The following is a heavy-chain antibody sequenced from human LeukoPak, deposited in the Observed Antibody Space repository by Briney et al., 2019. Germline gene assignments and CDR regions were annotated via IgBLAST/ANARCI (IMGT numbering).Heavy chain of an antibody. D-gene: IGHD2-15*01. Sequence: PSVTLSLTCTVSGASISSGSYYWGWIRQPPGTGLEWIGNIYYSGSTYYNPSLKSRVTISVDTSKNQFSLKLSSVTAADTAVYYCARPGRVFCSGGSCYSYFDYWGQGTLVTVSS. CDR1: GASISSGSYY. V-gene: IGHV4-39*01. CDR3: ARPGRVFCSGGSCYSYFDY. CDR2: IYYSGST. J-gene: IGHJ4*02.